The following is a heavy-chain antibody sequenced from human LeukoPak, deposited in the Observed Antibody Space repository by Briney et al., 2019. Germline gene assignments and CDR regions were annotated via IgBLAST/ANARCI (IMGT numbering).Heavy chain of an antibody. CDR1: GYTFTGYY. D-gene: IGHD3-10*01. Sequence: ASVKVSCKASGYTFTGYYIHWVRQAPGQGLEWMGRINPSNGGADFAQEFQGRVTMTRDTSNSTAYMELSGLTSDDTAVFYCAREEGDYGSGSYYDVWGQGTLVTVSS. CDR2: INPSNGGA. J-gene: IGHJ1*01. V-gene: IGHV1-2*06. CDR3: AREEGDYGSGSYYDV.